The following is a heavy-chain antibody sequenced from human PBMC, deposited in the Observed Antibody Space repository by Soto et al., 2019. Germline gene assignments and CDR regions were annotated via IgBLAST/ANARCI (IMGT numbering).Heavy chain of an antibody. Sequence: QVQLVQSGAEVKMPGASVKLSCKAFGYTFINNAIHWVRQAPGQRLEWMGWINTANGNTNYAQKLQGRVTMTTDTSTSTAYMELRSLRSDDTAVYYCARGRNPSPGYDIFSGLMDVWGQGTTVTVSS. CDR3: ARGRNPSPGYDIFSGLMDV. V-gene: IGHV1-3*04. CDR2: INTANGNT. J-gene: IGHJ6*02. CDR1: GYTFINNA. D-gene: IGHD3-9*01.